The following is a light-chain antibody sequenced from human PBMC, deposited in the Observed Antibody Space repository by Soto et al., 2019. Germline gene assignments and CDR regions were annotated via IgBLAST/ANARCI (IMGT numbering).Light chain of an antibody. CDR3: QQYGWLPPIT. CDR2: GAS. Sequence: GCARKRVANNDVAGYQQSPGQAPRLLIYGASTRATGIPDRFSGSGSGTDFSLTISALEPEDFALYFVQQYGWLPPITFAQEPRMAIK. V-gene: IGKV3-20*01. J-gene: IGKJ5*01. CDR1: KRVANND.